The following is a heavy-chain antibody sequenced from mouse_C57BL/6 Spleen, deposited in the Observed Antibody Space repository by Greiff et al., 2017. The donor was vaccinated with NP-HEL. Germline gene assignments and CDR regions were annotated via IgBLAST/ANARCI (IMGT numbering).Heavy chain of an antibody. CDR1: GYTFTDYN. CDR2: INPNNGGT. Sequence: VQLQQSGPELVKPGASVKIPCKASGYTFTDYNMDWVKQSHGKSLEWIGDINPNNGGTIYNQKFKGKATLTVDKSSSTAYMELRSLTSEDTAVYYCARKRLGPDYYAMDYWGQGTSVTVSS. D-gene: IGHD4-1*01. CDR3: ARKRLGPDYYAMDY. V-gene: IGHV1-18*01. J-gene: IGHJ4*01.